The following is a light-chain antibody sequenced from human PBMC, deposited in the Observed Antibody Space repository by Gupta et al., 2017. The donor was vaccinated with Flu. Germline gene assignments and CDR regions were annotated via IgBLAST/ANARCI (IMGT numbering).Light chain of an antibody. CDR2: WAS. J-gene: IGKJ1*01. CDR1: QSVLHDSNNKNY. CDR3: QQEESTRWT. Sequence: DILRTPSPLCLPVSLGETATINCKSSQSVLHDSNNKNYLAWYKQKAGQPPKLLIYWASSRESGVSDRFSGRGSGTDFTLTITNLHAEDVAVYYCQQEESTRWTFGQGTKVEIK. V-gene: IGKV4-1*01.